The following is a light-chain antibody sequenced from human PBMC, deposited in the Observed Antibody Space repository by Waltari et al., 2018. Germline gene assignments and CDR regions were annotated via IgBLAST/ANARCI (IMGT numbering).Light chain of an antibody. Sequence: EIVLTQSPATLSLSPGERATLSCRASQSVSSYLVWYQQKPGQAPRLPTYDASKRATGIPARFSGSGSGTDFTLTISSLEPEDFAVYYCQQRGNWPSGYTFGQGTKLEIK. CDR3: QQRGNWPSGYT. V-gene: IGKV3-11*01. CDR2: DAS. J-gene: IGKJ2*01. CDR1: QSVSSY.